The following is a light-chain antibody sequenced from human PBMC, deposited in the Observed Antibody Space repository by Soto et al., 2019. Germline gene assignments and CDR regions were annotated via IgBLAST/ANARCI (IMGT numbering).Light chain of an antibody. J-gene: IGKJ4*01. CDR2: AAS. CDR3: QKYNSAPLT. V-gene: IGKV1-27*01. CDR1: QGIGVY. Sequence: DIQMTQSPSPLSASLGDRVTITCRASQGIGVYLAWFQQKPGKVPKLLIYAASALQSGVPSRFSGSGSGTDFTLTISSLQPEDFATYYRQKYNSAPLTFGGGTKVDIK.